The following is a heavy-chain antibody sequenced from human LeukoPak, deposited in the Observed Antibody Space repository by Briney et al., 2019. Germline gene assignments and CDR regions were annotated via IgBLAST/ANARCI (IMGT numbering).Heavy chain of an antibody. CDR2: IKQDGSEK. D-gene: IGHD6-19*01. Sequence: HPGGSLRLSRTASRFSSSNWISWFRRAPGKGLEGVANIKQDGSEKYYVDSVNGRFTIYRDNTKNSLYLHMNSLRAEDTAVYYCARESIAVAGAPFDYWGQGTLVTVSS. CDR1: RFSSSNW. CDR3: ARESIAVAGAPFDY. V-gene: IGHV3-7*01. J-gene: IGHJ4*02.